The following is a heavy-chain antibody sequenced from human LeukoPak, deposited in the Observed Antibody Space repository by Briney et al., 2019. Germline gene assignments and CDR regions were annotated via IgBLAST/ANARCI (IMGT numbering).Heavy chain of an antibody. Sequence: WASVKVSCKASGYTFTGYYMHWVRQAPGQGLEWMGGIIPIFGTANYAQKFQGRVTITADESTSTAYMELSSLRSEDTAVYYCARGVRGGWSWFDPWGQGTLVTVSS. J-gene: IGHJ5*02. CDR1: GYTFTGYY. D-gene: IGHD3-16*01. V-gene: IGHV1-69*13. CDR3: ARGVRGGWSWFDP. CDR2: IIPIFGTA.